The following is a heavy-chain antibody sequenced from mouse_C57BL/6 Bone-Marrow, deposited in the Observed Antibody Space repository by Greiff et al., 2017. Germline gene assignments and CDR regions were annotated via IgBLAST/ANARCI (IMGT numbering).Heavy chain of an antibody. CDR2: IHPNSGST. CDR3: ARPIRWYFDV. D-gene: IGHD5-1-1*01. Sequence: VQLQESGAELVKPGASVKLSCKASGYTFTSYWMHWVKQRPGQGLEWIGMIHPNSGSTNYNEKFKSKATLTVDKSSSTAYMQLSSLTSEDSAVYYCARPIRWYFDVWGTGTTVTVSS. V-gene: IGHV1-64*01. J-gene: IGHJ1*03. CDR1: GYTFTSYW.